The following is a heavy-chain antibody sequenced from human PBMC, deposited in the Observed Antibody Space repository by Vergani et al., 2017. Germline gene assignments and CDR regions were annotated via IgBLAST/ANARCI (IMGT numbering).Heavy chain of an antibody. Sequence: QVQLQQWGAGLLKPSETLSLTCAVYGGSFSGYYWSWIRQPPGKGLEWIGSIYYSGSTYYNPSLKSRVTISVDTSKNQFSLKLSSVTAADTAVYYCARLYRGVAAAGPNMFDPWGQGTLVTVSS. V-gene: IGHV4-34*01. CDR3: ARLYRGVAAAGPNMFDP. D-gene: IGHD6-13*01. CDR1: GGSFSGYY. J-gene: IGHJ5*02. CDR2: IYYSGST.